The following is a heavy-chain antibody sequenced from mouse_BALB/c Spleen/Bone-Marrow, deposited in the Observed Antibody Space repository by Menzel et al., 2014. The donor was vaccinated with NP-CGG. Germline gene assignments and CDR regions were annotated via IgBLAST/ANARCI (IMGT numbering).Heavy chain of an antibody. CDR2: IDPYYGGT. CDR3: TRSYGSSYEYYFDY. D-gene: IGHD1-1*01. CDR1: GYSFTGYN. J-gene: IGHJ2*01. Sequence: SCKASGYSFTGYNMNWVKQSIGKSLEWIGNIDPYYGGTSYNQKFKGKATLTVDKSSSTAYMQLSSPTSEDSAVYYCTRSYGSSYEYYFDYWGQGTTLTVSA. V-gene: IGHV1S135*01.